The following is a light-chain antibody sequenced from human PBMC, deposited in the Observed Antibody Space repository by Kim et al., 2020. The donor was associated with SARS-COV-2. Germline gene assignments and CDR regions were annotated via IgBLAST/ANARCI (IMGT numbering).Light chain of an antibody. Sequence: DIQMIQSPSSLPASVGDRVTITCQASQDITNYLNWYQQKPGKAPKLLIYDASNLKTGVPSRFSGSGSGRDFTFTINSLQPEDFATYYCQQYDNRPLTFGGGTKVDIK. V-gene: IGKV1-33*01. CDR3: QQYDNRPLT. J-gene: IGKJ4*01. CDR2: DAS. CDR1: QDITNY.